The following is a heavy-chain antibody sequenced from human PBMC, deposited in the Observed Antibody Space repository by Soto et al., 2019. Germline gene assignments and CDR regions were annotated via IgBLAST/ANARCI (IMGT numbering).Heavy chain of an antibody. CDR2: ISYDGSNK. V-gene: IGHV3-30*18. CDR3: AKDFNLRVDWLTVDY. D-gene: IGHD3-9*01. CDR1: GFTFSSYG. J-gene: IGHJ4*02. Sequence: QVQLVEAGGGVVQPGRSLRLSCAASGFTFSSYGMHWVRQAPGKGLEWVAVISYDGSNKYYADSVKGRFTISRDNSKNTLYLQMNSLRAEDTAVYYCAKDFNLRVDWLTVDYWGQGTLVTVSS.